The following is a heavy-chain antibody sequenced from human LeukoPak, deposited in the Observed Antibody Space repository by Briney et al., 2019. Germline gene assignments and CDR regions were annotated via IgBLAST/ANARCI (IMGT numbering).Heavy chain of an antibody. CDR3: ARDTDGSGSYYY. V-gene: IGHV4-39*07. CDR1: GGSIIRSNYY. J-gene: IGHJ4*02. CDR2: IFYSGTT. D-gene: IGHD3-10*01. Sequence: SETPSLTCTVSGGSIIRSNYYWGWIRQPPGKGLEWIGSIFYSGTTYYNPSLKSRVTISVDTSKNQFSLKLSSVTAADTAVYYCARDTDGSGSYYYWGQGNLVTVSS.